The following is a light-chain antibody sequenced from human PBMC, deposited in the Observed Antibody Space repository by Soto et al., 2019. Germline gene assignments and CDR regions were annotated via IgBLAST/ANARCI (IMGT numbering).Light chain of an antibody. V-gene: IGKV3-20*01. CDR2: IAS. J-gene: IGKJ1*01. CDR3: QQYGTSPWT. Sequence: EIVLTQSPGTLSLFPGERATLSCRAPQSVNSGYLAWYQQKPGQAPRLLIYIASRRATGIPDRFSGSGSGTDFTLTISRLEPEDFAVYYCQQYGTSPWTFGQGTKVEIK. CDR1: QSVNSGY.